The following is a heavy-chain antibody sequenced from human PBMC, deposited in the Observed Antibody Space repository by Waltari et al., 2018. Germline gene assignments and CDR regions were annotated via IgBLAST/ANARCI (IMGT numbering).Heavy chain of an antibody. CDR3: AKRALDYYYGMDV. Sequence: QVQLVQSGVEVKKPGAPVKVTCKVSGYTLTEFSMHWARQAPGKGLEWMGGFDPEDGETIYAQKFQGRVTMTEDTSTDTAYMELSSLRSEDTAVYYCAKRALDYYYGMDVWGQGTTVTVSS. CDR1: GYTLTEFS. CDR2: FDPEDGET. V-gene: IGHV1-24*01. J-gene: IGHJ6*02.